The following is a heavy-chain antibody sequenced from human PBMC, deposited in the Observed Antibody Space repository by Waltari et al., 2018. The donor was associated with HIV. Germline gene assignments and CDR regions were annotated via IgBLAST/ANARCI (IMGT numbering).Heavy chain of an antibody. CDR2: SLHSGNT. D-gene: IGHD5-18*01. CDR1: GYSLERGYS. CDR3: ASGSRRGHSHGIDY. J-gene: IGHJ4*02. Sequence: QVQLQESGPGLVKPSETLSLTCSVSGYSLERGYSWGWIRQPPGKALEWIGSSLHSGNTYYNPSLKSRLTISLDTSKNQVSLKLSSVTAADTAVYYCASGSRRGHSHGIDYWGQGTLVTVSS. V-gene: IGHV4-38-2*01.